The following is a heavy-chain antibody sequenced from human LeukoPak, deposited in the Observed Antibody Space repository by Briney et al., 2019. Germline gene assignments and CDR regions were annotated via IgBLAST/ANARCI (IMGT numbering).Heavy chain of an antibody. CDR2: ISAYNGNT. D-gene: IGHD4-23*01. Sequence: ASVKVSCKASGYTFTSYGISWVRQAPGRGLEWMGWISAYNGNTNYAQKLQGRVTMTTDTSTSTAYIELRGLRSDDTAVYYCARDSPTTVVTAGAFDIWGQGTMVTVSS. V-gene: IGHV1-18*01. J-gene: IGHJ3*02. CDR1: GYTFTSYG. CDR3: ARDSPTTVVTAGAFDI.